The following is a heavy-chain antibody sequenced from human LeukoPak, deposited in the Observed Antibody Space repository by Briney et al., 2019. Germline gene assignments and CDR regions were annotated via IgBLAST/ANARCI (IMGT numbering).Heavy chain of an antibody. D-gene: IGHD3-22*01. CDR3: ARDIEYDSSGYPDY. J-gene: IGHJ4*02. Sequence: GGSLRLSCAASGFTFDDYGMSWVRQAPAKGPEWVSGINWNGGSTGYADSVKGRFTISRDNAKNPLYLQMNSLRAEDTALYYCARDIEYDSSGYPDYWGQGTLVTVSS. V-gene: IGHV3-20*04. CDR2: INWNGGST. CDR1: GFTFDDYG.